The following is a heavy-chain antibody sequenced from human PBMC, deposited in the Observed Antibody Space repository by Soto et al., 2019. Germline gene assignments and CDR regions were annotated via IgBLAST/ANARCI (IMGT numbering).Heavy chain of an antibody. CDR2: IIPTIGTA. V-gene: IGHV1-69*06. D-gene: IGHD6-19*01. CDR1: GGTFSSSA. J-gene: IGHJ3*02. Sequence: QVQLVQSGAEMREPGSSVKVSCKAAGGTFSSSAINGLRQAHGQGPEWMGGIIPTIGTANYIEKFRGRVTITADTSTSTAYMEVSSLTSEDTAMYFCARSETAGHRGFDIWGQGTMVSVSS. CDR3: ARSETAGHRGFDI.